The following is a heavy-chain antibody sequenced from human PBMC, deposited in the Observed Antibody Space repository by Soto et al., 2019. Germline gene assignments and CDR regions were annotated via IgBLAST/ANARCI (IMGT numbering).Heavy chain of an antibody. D-gene: IGHD6-19*01. CDR1: GFMFSDYG. Sequence: GGSLRLSCAASGFMFSDYGMHWVRQAPGKGLEWVAIIWYDGSSKYYSDSVKGRFTISRDNSNNTLYLQMNSLRIEDTAVYCCAREGAVAGSQDFWGQGTLVTVSS. CDR3: AREGAVAGSQDF. V-gene: IGHV3-33*01. J-gene: IGHJ4*02. CDR2: IWYDGSSK.